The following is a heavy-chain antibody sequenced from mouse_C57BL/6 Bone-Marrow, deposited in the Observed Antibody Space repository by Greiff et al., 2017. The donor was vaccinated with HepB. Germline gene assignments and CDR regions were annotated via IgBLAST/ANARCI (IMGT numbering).Heavy chain of an antibody. CDR1: GYSFTDYN. Sequence: EVKLQESGPELVKPGASVKISCKASGYSFTDYNMNWVKQSNGKSLEWIGVINPNYGTTSYNQKFKGKATLTVDQSSSTAYMQLNSLTSEDSAVYYCARSPYYYGSRDWYFDVWGTGTTVTVSS. CDR2: INPNYGTT. CDR3: ARSPYYYGSRDWYFDV. V-gene: IGHV1-39*01. J-gene: IGHJ1*03. D-gene: IGHD1-1*01.